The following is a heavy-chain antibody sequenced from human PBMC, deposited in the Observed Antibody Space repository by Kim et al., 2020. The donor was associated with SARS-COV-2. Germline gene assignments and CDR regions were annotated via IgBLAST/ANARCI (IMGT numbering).Heavy chain of an antibody. CDR2: T. J-gene: IGHJ3*02. D-gene: IGHD4-17*01. V-gene: IGHV4-30-2*01. CDR3: ASETTGYAFDI. Sequence: THSNPHLTSRVTISVDRSKNQFSLKLSSVTAADTAVYYCASETTGYAFDIWGQGTMVTVSS.